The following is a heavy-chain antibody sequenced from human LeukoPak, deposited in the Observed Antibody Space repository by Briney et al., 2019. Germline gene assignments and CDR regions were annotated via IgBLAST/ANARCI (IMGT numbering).Heavy chain of an antibody. CDR3: ARPSSSSWYIHYFDY. J-gene: IGHJ4*02. CDR2: IYYSGKT. Sequence: SETLSLTCTVSGGSISSSSYYWGWIRQPPGKGLEWIGSIYYSGKTYYNPSLKSRVTISVDTPKNQFSLKLSSVTAADTAVYYCARPSSSSWYIHYFDYWGQGTLVTVSS. V-gene: IGHV4-39*01. CDR1: GGSISSSSYY. D-gene: IGHD6-13*01.